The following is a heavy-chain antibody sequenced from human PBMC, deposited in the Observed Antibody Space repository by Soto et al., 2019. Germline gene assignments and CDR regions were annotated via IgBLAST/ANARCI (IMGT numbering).Heavy chain of an antibody. CDR3: ARGKGSWRSRDMFAR. CDR2: VYYSGTT. J-gene: IGHJ5*02. V-gene: IGHV4-31*03. Sequence: QVQLQESGPGLVKPSQTLSLTCTVSGDSINRGGFYWSWIRLLPGKVLEWIGYVYYSGTTYYNPSSRSRVTIPCGKSQNLFSPRLTTATAAESAVFYCARGKGSWRSRDMFARWSQGTLAIVSS. CDR1: GDSINRGGFY. D-gene: IGHD3-10*01.